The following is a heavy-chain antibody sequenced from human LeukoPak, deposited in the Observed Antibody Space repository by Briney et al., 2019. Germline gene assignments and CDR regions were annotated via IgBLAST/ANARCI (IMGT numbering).Heavy chain of an antibody. J-gene: IGHJ4*02. V-gene: IGHV4-39*07. D-gene: IGHD3-22*01. CDR1: GGSISGSSYH. Sequence: SETLSLTCTVSGGSISGSSYHWGWIRQPPGKGLEWIGSIYYSGSTYYNPSLKSRVTISVDTSKNQFSLKLSSVTAADTAVYYCAREGSSGYLDYWGQGTLVTVSS. CDR3: AREGSSGYLDY. CDR2: IYYSGST.